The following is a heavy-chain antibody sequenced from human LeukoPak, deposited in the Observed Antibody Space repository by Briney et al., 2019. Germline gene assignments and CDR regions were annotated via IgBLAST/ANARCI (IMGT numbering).Heavy chain of an antibody. J-gene: IGHJ4*02. D-gene: IGHD3-22*01. Sequence: SETLSLTCAVYGGSFSGYYWSWIRQPPGKGLEWIGEINHSGSTNYNPSLKSRVTISVDTSKNQFSLKLSSVTAADTAVYYCARGSRIVVARYWGQGTLVTVSP. CDR2: INHSGST. CDR3: ARGSRIVVARY. V-gene: IGHV4-34*01. CDR1: GGSFSGYY.